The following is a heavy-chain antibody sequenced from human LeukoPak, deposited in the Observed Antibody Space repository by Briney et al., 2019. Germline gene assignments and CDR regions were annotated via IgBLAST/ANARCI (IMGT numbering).Heavy chain of an antibody. V-gene: IGHV3-9*01. CDR2: ISWNSGSI. D-gene: IGHD3-10*01. J-gene: IGHJ6*02. CDR1: GFTFDDYA. Sequence: GGSLRLSCAASGFTFDDYAMHWVRQAPGKGLVWVSGISWNSGSIGYADSVKGRFTISRDNAKNSLYLQMNSLRAEDTALYYCAKESSPYYYGSGSYPYYYYYGMDVWGQGTTVTVSS. CDR3: AKESSPYYYGSGSYPYYYYYGMDV.